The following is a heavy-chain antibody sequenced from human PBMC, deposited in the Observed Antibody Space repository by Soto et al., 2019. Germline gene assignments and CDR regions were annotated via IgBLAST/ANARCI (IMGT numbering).Heavy chain of an antibody. D-gene: IGHD2-15*01. CDR1: GFTFSSYW. CDR3: VSSRLACSGGRFVFEYIQN. Sequence: EVQLVESGGGLVQPGGSLRLSCAASGFTFSSYWMHWVRQAPGKGLVWVSRISSDGSSTGYADPVKGRFTISISRDNAKNTLFLQMNSLRAEDTAVYYCVSSRLACSGGRFVFEYIQNWGQGTLVTVSS. J-gene: IGHJ1*01. V-gene: IGHV3-74*01. CDR2: ISSDGSST.